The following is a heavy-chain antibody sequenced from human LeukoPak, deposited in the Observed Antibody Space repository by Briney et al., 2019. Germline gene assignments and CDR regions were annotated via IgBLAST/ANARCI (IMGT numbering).Heavy chain of an antibody. Sequence: GASVKVSCKASGYTFIGYYMHWVRQAPGQGLEWMGWINPNSGGTNYAQKFQGRVTMTRDTSISTAYMELSRLRSDDTAVYYCASWDDSSGYYPTNYFDYWGQGTLVTVSS. CDR3: ASWDDSSGYYPTNYFDY. V-gene: IGHV1-2*02. CDR1: GYTFIGYY. CDR2: INPNSGGT. D-gene: IGHD3-22*01. J-gene: IGHJ4*02.